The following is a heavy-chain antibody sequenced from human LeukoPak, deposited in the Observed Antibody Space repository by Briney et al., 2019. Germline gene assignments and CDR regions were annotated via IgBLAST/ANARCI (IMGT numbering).Heavy chain of an antibody. J-gene: IGHJ4*02. CDR3: ATETIGRHYDY. CDR2: IGPTGTDR. CDR1: GFTFSSCG. D-gene: IGHD1-14*01. V-gene: IGHV3-21*01. Sequence: TTGGSLRLSCAASGFTFSSCGFNWVRQAPGKGLEWVSSIGPTGTDRYYADSARGRFTISRDNAKNSMYLQMDSLRDEDTAVYYCATETIGRHYDYWGQGTLLTVSS.